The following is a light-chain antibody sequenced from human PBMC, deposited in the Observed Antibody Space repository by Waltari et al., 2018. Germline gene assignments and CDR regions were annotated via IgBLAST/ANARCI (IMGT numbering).Light chain of an antibody. V-gene: IGLV2-8*01. CDR3: CSYAGSNNL. CDR2: QVS. J-gene: IGLJ2*01. CDR1: SSDVGAYNF. Sequence: QSALTQPPSASGSPGQAVTISCTGPSSDVGAYNFVPWYQQPPGKAPNLLIYQVSNRPSGVPDRFPGSKSGNTASLTVSGLQSEDEADYYCCSYAGSNNLFGGGTKLTVL.